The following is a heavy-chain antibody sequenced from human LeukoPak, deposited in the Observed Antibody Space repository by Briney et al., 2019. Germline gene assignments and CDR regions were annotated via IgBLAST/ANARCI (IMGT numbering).Heavy chain of an antibody. D-gene: IGHD6-13*01. CDR2: ISAYNGNT. Sequence: ASVKVSCKASGCTFTSYGISWVRQAPGQGLEWMGWISAYNGNTNYAQKLQGRVTMTTDTSTSTAYMELRSLRSDDTAVYYCARDAVIAAAELYYYYGMDVWGQGTTVTVSS. CDR1: GCTFTSYG. CDR3: ARDAVIAAAELYYYYGMDV. J-gene: IGHJ6*02. V-gene: IGHV1-18*01.